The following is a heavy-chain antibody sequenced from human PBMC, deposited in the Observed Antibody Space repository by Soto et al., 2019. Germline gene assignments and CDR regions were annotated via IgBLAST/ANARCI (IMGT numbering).Heavy chain of an antibody. CDR1: GYTFTSYG. V-gene: IGHV1-18*04. CDR3: ARPGHYDILTGYYLYGTDV. J-gene: IGHJ6*04. Sequence: SSVTVSCKASGYTFTSYGISWVRQAPGQGLEWMGWISAYNVKTNYAQKLQGRVTMTTDTSTSTAYMELRSLRSDDTAVYYCARPGHYDILTGYYLYGTDVWGKGTTVSVSA. CDR2: ISAYNVKT. D-gene: IGHD3-9*01.